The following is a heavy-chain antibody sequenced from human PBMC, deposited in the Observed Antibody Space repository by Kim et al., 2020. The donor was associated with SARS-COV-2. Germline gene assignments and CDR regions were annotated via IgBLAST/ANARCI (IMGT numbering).Heavy chain of an antibody. V-gene: IGHV4-39*01. CDR3: ARARTLRYFDWLMIHWYFDL. Sequence: SETLSLTCTVSGGSISSSSYYWGWIRQPPGKGLEWIGSIYYSGSTYYNPSLKSRVTISVDTSKNQFSLKLSSVTAADTAVYYCARARTLRYFDWLMIHWYFDLGGRGTLVTVSS. D-gene: IGHD3-9*01. CDR1: GGSISSSSYY. J-gene: IGHJ2*01. CDR2: IYYSGST.